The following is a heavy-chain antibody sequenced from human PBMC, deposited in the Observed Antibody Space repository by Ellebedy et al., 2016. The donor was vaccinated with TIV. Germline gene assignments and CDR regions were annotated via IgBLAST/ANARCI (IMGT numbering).Heavy chain of an antibody. V-gene: IGHV5-51*01. Sequence: PGGSLRLSCKGSGYSFTSYWIGWVRHVPGKGLEWLGIIYPGDSDTRYSPSFQGQVTISADKSISTAYLQWSSLKASDTAMYYCARDSGLDYWGQGTLVTVSS. D-gene: IGHD1-14*01. CDR2: IYPGDSDT. J-gene: IGHJ4*02. CDR1: GYSFTSYW. CDR3: ARDSGLDY.